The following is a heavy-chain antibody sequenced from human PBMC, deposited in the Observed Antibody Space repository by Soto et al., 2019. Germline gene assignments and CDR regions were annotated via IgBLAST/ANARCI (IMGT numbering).Heavy chain of an antibody. CDR2: ILYSGTT. CDR1: GGSISSVDYY. J-gene: IGHJ4*02. CDR3: ARNGALDY. V-gene: IGHV4-30-4*01. D-gene: IGHD2-8*01. Sequence: PSETLSLTCTVSGGSISSVDYYWSWIRQPPGKGLEWIGYILYSGTTNYNPSLESRLTISVDTSKNQFSLKLTSVTAADTAVYYCARNGALDYWGRGTLVTVSS.